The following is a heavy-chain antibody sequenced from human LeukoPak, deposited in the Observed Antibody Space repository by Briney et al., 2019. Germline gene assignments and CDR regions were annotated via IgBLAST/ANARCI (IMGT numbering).Heavy chain of an antibody. CDR1: GFTVSSNY. CDR3: ARGQISSSWYGYYYYYMDV. Sequence: GGSLRLSCAASGFTVSSNYMSWVRQAPGRGLEWVSVIYSGGSTYYADSVKGRFTISRDNSKNTLYLQMNSLRAEDTAVYYCARGQISSSWYGYYYYYMDVWGKGTTVTVSS. V-gene: IGHV3-53*01. D-gene: IGHD6-13*01. CDR2: IYSGGST. J-gene: IGHJ6*03.